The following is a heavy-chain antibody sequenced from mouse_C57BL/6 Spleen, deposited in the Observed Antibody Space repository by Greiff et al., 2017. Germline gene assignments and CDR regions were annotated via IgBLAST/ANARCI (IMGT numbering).Heavy chain of an antibody. CDR2: INYDGSSP. CDR1: GFTFSDYY. CDR3: ARDRLVYFDY. J-gene: IGHJ2*01. D-gene: IGHD2-2*01. Sequence: DVKLVESEGGLVQPGSSMKFSCPASGFTFSDYYMAWVRQVPEKGLEWVANINYDGSSPYYLDSLKSRFIISRANAKNILYLQMSSLNSEDTATDYCARDRLVYFDYWGQGTTLTVSA. V-gene: IGHV5-16*01.